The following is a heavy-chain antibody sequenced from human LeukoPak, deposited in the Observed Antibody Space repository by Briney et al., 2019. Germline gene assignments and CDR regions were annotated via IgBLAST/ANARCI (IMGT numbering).Heavy chain of an antibody. CDR1: GGSISSSDYY. J-gene: IGHJ4*02. CDR2: IYYGGST. Sequence: SETLSLTCIVSGGSISSSDYYWGWIRQPPGKGLEWIGSIYYGGSTYYNPSLKSRVTISVDTSKNQFSLKLSSVTAADTAVYYCASSTYYYGSGSYAPPNYWGQGTLVTVSS. D-gene: IGHD3-10*01. CDR3: ASSTYYYGSGSYAPPNY. V-gene: IGHV4-39*07.